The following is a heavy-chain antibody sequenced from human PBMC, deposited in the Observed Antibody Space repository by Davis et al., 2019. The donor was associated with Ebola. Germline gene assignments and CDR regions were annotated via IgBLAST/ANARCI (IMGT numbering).Heavy chain of an antibody. CDR2: INHSGST. CDR3: ARGASMDV. V-gene: IGHV4-34*01. CDR1: GGSFSGYY. J-gene: IGHJ6*02. Sequence: PSETLSLTCAVYGGSFSGYYLSWIRQPPGKGLEWIGEINHSGSTNYNPSLKSRVTISVDTSKNQFSLKLSSVTAAETAVYYCARGASMDVWGQGTTVTVSS.